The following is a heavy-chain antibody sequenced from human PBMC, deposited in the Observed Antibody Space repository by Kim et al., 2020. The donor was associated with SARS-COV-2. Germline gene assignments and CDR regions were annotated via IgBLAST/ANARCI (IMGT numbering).Heavy chain of an antibody. Sequence: GGSLRLSCSASGFTFSNYAMHWVRQAPGKGLEYVSAISSDGGSTYYADSVKGRFTISRDNSKNMLYFQMSSLRVEDTAIYYCVTRDCYNSGVYCEGAPF. D-gene: IGHD3-10*01. J-gene: IGHJ3*01. V-gene: IGHV3-64*05. CDR2: ISSDGGST. CDR1: GFTFSNYA. CDR3: VTRDCYNSGVYCEGAPF.